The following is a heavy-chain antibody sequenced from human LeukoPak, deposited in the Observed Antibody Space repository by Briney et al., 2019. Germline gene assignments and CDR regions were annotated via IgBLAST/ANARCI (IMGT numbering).Heavy chain of an antibody. V-gene: IGHV4-30-2*01. CDR1: GGSISSGGYS. J-gene: IGHJ3*02. CDR3: HLTSVASGGFEI. Sequence: SETLSLTCAVSGGSISSGGYSWSWIRQPPGKGLEWIGYIYHSGSTYYNPSLKSRVTISVDRSKNQFSLKLSSVTAADTAVYFCHLTSVASGGFEIWGQRKNVPVSS. CDR2: IYHSGST. D-gene: IGHD4-17*01.